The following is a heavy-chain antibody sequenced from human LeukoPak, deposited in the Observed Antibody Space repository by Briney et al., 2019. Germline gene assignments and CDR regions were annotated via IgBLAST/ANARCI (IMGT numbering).Heavy chain of an antibody. J-gene: IGHJ4*02. CDR2: ISGYNDNT. Sequence: ASVKVSCKASGYTFTSYGISWVRQAPGQGLEWMGWISGYNDNTNYAQKLQGRVTMTTDTSTSTAYMELSRLRSDDTAVYYCARDASGYSYGSFDYWGQGTLVTVSS. D-gene: IGHD5-18*01. V-gene: IGHV1-18*01. CDR3: ARDASGYSYGSFDY. CDR1: GYTFTSYG.